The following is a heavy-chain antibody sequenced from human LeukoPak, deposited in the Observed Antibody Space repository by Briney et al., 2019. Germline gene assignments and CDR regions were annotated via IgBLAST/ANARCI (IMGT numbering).Heavy chain of an antibody. D-gene: IGHD4-17*01. CDR3: ARHTTAYDY. Sequence: ASVKVSCKASGNIFTSYYIHWVRQAPGQGLEWMAIINPSGGSANYAQKFQGRVTMTRDTSTSTMYMELSSLRSEDTAVYYCARHTTAYDYWGQGTLVTVSS. CDR2: INPSGGSA. CDR1: GNIFTSYY. V-gene: IGHV1-46*01. J-gene: IGHJ4*02.